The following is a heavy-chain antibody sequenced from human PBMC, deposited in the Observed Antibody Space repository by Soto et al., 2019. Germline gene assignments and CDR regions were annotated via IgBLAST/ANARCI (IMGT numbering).Heavy chain of an antibody. V-gene: IGHV3-21*01. CDR3: ASYDILTGYYNIPHAY. CDR1: GFTFSSYS. D-gene: IGHD3-9*01. CDR2: ISSSSSYI. Sequence: PGGSLRLSCAASGFTFSSYSMNWVRQAPGKGLEWVSSISSSSSYIYYADSVKGRFTISRDNAKNSLYLQMNSLRAEDTAVYYCASYDILTGYYNIPHAYWGQGTLVTVSS. J-gene: IGHJ4*02.